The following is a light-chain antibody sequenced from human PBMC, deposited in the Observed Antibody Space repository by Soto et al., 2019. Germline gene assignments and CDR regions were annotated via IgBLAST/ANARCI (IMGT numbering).Light chain of an antibody. J-gene: IGKJ5*01. Sequence: DIVMTQSQDSLAVSLGERATINCKSSQRVLYSSNNKNYLAWYQQKPGQPPKLLIYWASTRESGVPDRFSGSGSGTDFTLTISSLQAEDVAVYYCQQYYSSPISFGQRTRLEI. CDR3: QQYYSSPIS. CDR2: WAS. CDR1: QRVLYSSNNKNY. V-gene: IGKV4-1*01.